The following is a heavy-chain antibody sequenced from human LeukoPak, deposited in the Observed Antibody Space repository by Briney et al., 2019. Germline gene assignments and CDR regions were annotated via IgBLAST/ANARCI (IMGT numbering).Heavy chain of an antibody. CDR3: ARDGEMATIYDY. CDR1: GGTFSSYA. V-gene: IGHV1-69*01. J-gene: IGHJ4*02. Sequence: SVKVSCKASGGTFSSYAISWVRQAPGQGLEWMGGIIPIFGTANYAQKFQGRVTITADETTSTAYMELSSLRSEDTAVYYCARDGEMATIYDYWGQGTLVTVSS. CDR2: IIPIFGTA. D-gene: IGHD5-24*01.